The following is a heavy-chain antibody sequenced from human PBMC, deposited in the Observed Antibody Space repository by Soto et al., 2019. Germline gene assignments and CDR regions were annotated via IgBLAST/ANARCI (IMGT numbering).Heavy chain of an antibody. Sequence: QVQLVQSGAEVKKPGASVKVSCKASGYTIINYGISSVRQAPGQGREWVGWISGYNGNTNYAQNLQGRVSMTTDTSTSTGYLELRSLRSDDTAVYYCARVSGSCSSTSCSYYYYYYGMDFWGQGTTVTVSS. CDR3: ARVSGSCSSTSCSYYYYYYGMDF. D-gene: IGHD2-2*01. J-gene: IGHJ6*02. CDR1: GYTIINYG. V-gene: IGHV1-18*04. CDR2: ISGYNGNT.